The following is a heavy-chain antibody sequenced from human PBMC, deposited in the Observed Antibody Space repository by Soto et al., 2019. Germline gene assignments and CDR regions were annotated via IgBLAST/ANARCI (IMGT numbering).Heavy chain of an antibody. J-gene: IGHJ5*02. CDR3: ARAGFGELWFGEPPPP. V-gene: IGHV4-39*01. Sequence: QLQLQESGPGLVKPSETLSLTCTVSGGSISSSSYYWGWIRQPPGKGLEWIGSIYYSGSTYYNPVLKIRFTLSVDTSNNRCPLKLSSVTAADTAVYYCARAGFGELWFGEPPPPRGQGTLVTVSS. CDR2: IYYSGST. D-gene: IGHD3-10*01. CDR1: GGSISSSSYY.